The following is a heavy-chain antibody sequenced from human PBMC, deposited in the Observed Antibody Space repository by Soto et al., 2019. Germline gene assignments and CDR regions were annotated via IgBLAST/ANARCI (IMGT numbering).Heavy chain of an antibody. D-gene: IGHD3-10*01. Sequence: SETLSLTCTVSGGSISSGDYYWSWIRQPPGKGLEWIGYIYYSGSTYYNPSPKSRVTISVDTSKNQFSLKLSSVTAADTAVYYCASLSITMVRGVIITAWFDPWGQGTLVTVSS. CDR3: ASLSITMVRGVIITAWFDP. CDR2: IYYSGST. V-gene: IGHV4-30-4*01. J-gene: IGHJ5*02. CDR1: GGSISSGDYY.